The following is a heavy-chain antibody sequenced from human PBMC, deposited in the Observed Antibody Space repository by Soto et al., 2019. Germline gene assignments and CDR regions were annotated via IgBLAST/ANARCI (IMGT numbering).Heavy chain of an antibody. CDR3: ARGERYYGSGSYYRRGGFDY. J-gene: IGHJ4*02. Sequence: QVQLQQWGAGLLKPSETLSLTCAVYGGSFSGYYWSWIRQPPGKGLEWIGEINHSGSTNYNPSLKGRVTISVDTSKDQLSLKLSSVTAADTAVYYCARGERYYGSGSYYRRGGFDYWGQGTLVTVSS. CDR1: GGSFSGYY. V-gene: IGHV4-34*01. CDR2: INHSGST. D-gene: IGHD3-10*01.